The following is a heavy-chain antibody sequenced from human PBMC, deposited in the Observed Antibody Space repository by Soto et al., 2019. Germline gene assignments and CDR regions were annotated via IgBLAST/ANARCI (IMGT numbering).Heavy chain of an antibody. CDR2: IIPLFGTP. CDR1: GGIFNNYA. CDR3: ARDRDDYGSGNYYNRIDF. D-gene: IGHD3-10*01. Sequence: QVQLVQSGAEVKKPGSSVKVSCKASGGIFNNYAISWLRQAPGQRLEWMGGIIPLFGTPNYAQRFQGRVTITADESTSTAYMELSRLRSEDTAVYYCARDRDDYGSGNYYNRIDFWGQGTPVTVSS. V-gene: IGHV1-69*01. J-gene: IGHJ4*02.